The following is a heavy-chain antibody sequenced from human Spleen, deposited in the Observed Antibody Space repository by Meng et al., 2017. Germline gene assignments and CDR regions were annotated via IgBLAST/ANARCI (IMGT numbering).Heavy chain of an antibody. V-gene: IGHV1-2*02. Sequence: QVQLVQSGPGVKKPGASVKVSCKASGYSFISYGISWVRQVPGQGLEWMGWINPGTGGTQYAQNFQGRVTMTRDTSISTTYMELSRLRSDDTAVYYCVRDEDISAAGKLFGDYWGQGTLVTVSS. D-gene: IGHD6-13*01. CDR2: INPGTGGT. CDR1: GYSFISYG. J-gene: IGHJ4*02. CDR3: VRDEDISAAGKLFGDY.